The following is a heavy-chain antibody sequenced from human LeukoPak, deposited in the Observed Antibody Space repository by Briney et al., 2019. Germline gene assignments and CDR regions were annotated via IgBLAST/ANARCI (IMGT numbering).Heavy chain of an antibody. CDR1: GGSLSGYY. V-gene: IGHV4-34*01. D-gene: IGHD3-16*01. J-gene: IGHJ5*02. CDR2: INHSGST. CDR3: ARALNPSRLGEFP. Sequence: SETLYLTCAVYGGSLSGYYWSWIRQPPGKGLEWIGEINHSGSTNYNPSLKSRVTISVDTSKNQFSLKLSSVTAADTAVYYCARALNPSRLGEFPWGQGTLVTVSS.